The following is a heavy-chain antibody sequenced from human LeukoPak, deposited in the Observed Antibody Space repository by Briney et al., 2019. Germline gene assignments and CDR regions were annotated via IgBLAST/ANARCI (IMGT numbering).Heavy chain of an antibody. CDR2: IRSKANSYAT. Sequence: GGSLRLSCAASGFTFSGSAMHWVRQASGKGLEWGGRIRSKANSYATAYAASVKGRFTISRDDSKNTAYLQMNSLKTEDTAVYYCTRHVYMDVWGKGTTVTVSS. V-gene: IGHV3-73*01. CDR1: GFTFSGSA. CDR3: TRHVYMDV. J-gene: IGHJ6*03.